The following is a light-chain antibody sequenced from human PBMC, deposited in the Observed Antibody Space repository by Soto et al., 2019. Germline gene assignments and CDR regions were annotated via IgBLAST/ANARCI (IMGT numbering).Light chain of an antibody. CDR3: QQYYNTPYT. V-gene: IGKV4-1*01. CDR2: WAS. CDR1: QSVLYSSNNKNY. Sequence: DIVMTQSPDSLAVSLGERATINCKSSQSVLYSSNNKNYLAWYQQKLGQPPKLLIYWASTRESGVPDRFSGSGSGTDFTLTISSLQAEDVAVYYCQQYYNTPYTFGQGTKLEIK. J-gene: IGKJ2*01.